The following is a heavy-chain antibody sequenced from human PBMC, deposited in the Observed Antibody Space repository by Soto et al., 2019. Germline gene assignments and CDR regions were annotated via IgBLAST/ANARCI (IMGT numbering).Heavy chain of an antibody. V-gene: IGHV4-34*01. CDR2: INHSGST. D-gene: IGHD2-8*01. J-gene: IGHJ3*02. CDR1: GGSFSGYY. Sequence: LSLTCAVYGGSFSGYYWSWIRQPPGKGLEWIGEINHSGSTNYNPSLKSRVTISVDTSKNQFSLKLSSVTAADTAVYYCARDRLVLMVYVGTFDIWGQGTMVTVSS. CDR3: ARDRLVLMVYVGTFDI.